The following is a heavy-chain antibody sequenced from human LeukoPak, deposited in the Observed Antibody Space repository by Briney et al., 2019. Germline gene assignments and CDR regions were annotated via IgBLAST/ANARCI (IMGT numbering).Heavy chain of an antibody. D-gene: IGHD5-12*01. Sequence: SETLSLTCTVSGGSISSSSYYWGWIRQPPGKGLEWIGSIYYSGSTYHNPSLKSRVTISVDTSKNQFSLKLSSVTAADTAVYYCARHYRRGYRPFDYWGQGTLVTVSS. V-gene: IGHV4-39*01. CDR1: GGSISSSSYY. J-gene: IGHJ4*02. CDR3: ARHYRRGYRPFDY. CDR2: IYYSGST.